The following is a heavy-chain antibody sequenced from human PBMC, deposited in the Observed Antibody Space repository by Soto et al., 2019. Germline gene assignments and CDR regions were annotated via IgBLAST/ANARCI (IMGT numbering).Heavy chain of an antibody. CDR2: ISGSGGTT. CDR3: AKGIGVGTYYFDY. J-gene: IGHJ4*02. CDR1: GFTFSSYA. D-gene: IGHD3-22*01. V-gene: IGHV3-23*01. Sequence: LRLSCAASGFTFSSYAMSWVRQAPGKGLEWVSAISGSGGTTYYADSVKGRFTFSRDNSKNTLYLQMNSLRAEDTAVYYCAKGIGVGTYYFDYWGQGTLVTVYS.